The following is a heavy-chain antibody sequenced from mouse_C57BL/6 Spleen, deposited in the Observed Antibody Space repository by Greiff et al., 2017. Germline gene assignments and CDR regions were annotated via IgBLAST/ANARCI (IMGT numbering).Heavy chain of an antibody. Sequence: VQLQQSGPGLVQPSQSLSITCTVSGFSLTSYGVHWVRQSPGKGLEWLGVIWSGGSTDYNAAFISSLSISKDKSKSQVFFKMNSLQADDTAIYYCARNGDYGSRYYAMDYWGQGTSVTVSS. J-gene: IGHJ4*01. V-gene: IGHV2-2*01. D-gene: IGHD1-1*01. CDR3: ARNGDYGSRYYAMDY. CDR1: GFSLTSYG. CDR2: IWSGGST.